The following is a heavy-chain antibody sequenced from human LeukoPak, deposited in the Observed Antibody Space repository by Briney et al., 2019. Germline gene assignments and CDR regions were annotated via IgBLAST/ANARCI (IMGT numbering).Heavy chain of an antibody. D-gene: IGHD3-3*01. CDR3: ARRGRTYYDFWSGYADAFDI. CDR2: ISAYNGNT. J-gene: IGHJ3*02. Sequence: ASVKVSCKASGYTFTSYGISWVRQAPGQGLEWMGWISAYNGNTNYAQKLQGRVTMTTDKSTSTAYMELSGLRSEDTAVYYCARRGRTYYDFWSGYADAFDIWGQGTMVTVSS. CDR1: GYTFTSYG. V-gene: IGHV1-18*01.